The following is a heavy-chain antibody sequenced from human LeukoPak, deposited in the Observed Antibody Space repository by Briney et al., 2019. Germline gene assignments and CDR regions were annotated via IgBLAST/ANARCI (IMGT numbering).Heavy chain of an antibody. Sequence: PGGSLRLSCAASGFTFSSYSMNWVRQAPGKGLEWVSSISSSSSYIYYADSVKGRFTISRDNSKNSLYLQMNSLRAEDTAVYYCARFSSSSINYWGQGTLVTVSS. CDR3: ARFSSSSINY. CDR1: GFTFSSYS. J-gene: IGHJ4*02. D-gene: IGHD6-13*01. CDR2: ISSSSSYI. V-gene: IGHV3-21*01.